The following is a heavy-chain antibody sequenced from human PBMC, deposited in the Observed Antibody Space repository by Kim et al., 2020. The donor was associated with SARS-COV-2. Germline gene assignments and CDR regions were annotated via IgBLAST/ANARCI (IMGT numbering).Heavy chain of an antibody. J-gene: IGHJ6*02. Sequence: SVKGRFTISRDKSKNTLYLQMNSLRAEDTAVYYCAKDPYGGTNYYYGMDVWGQGTTVTVSS. V-gene: IGHV3-33*03. CDR3: AKDPYGGTNYYYGMDV. D-gene: IGHD4-17*01.